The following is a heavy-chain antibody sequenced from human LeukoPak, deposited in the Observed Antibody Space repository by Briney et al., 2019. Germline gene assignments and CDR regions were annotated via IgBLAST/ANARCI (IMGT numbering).Heavy chain of an antibody. J-gene: IGHJ4*02. V-gene: IGHV3-74*01. CDR1: GFTFSNYW. D-gene: IGHD5-24*01. CDR2: INSDGINT. Sequence: GGSLRLSCAASGFTFSNYWMHWVRQAPGKGLVWVSRINSDGINTSYADSVKGRFTISRDNAKNTLNLQMNSLRAEDTAVYYCARAAARDGYIGSFDYWGQGTLVTVSS. CDR3: ARAAARDGYIGSFDY.